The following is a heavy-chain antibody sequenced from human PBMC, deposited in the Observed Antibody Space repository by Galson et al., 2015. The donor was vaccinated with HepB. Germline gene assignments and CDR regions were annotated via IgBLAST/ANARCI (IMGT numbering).Heavy chain of an antibody. V-gene: IGHV1-8*01. CDR2: MNPNSGNT. CDR3: ARDYGSGSYYYYYYYYMDV. CDR1: GYTFTSYD. Sequence: SVKVSCKASGYTFTSYDINWVRQATGQGLEWMGWMNPNSGNTGYAQKFQGRVTMTRNTSISTAYMELSSLRSEDTAVYYCARDYGSGSYYYYYYYYMDVWGKGTTVTVSS. D-gene: IGHD3-10*01. J-gene: IGHJ6*03.